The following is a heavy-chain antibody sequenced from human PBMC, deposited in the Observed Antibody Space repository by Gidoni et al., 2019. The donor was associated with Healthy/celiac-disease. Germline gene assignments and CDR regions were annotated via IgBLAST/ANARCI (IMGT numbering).Heavy chain of an antibody. CDR2: IYYSGST. J-gene: IGHJ4*02. V-gene: IGHV4-30-4*01. Sequence: QVQLQASGPGLVTPSQTLSLTCTFSRGSISSGDYYWSWIRQPPGKGLEWIGYIYYSGSTYYNPSLKSRVTISVDTSKNQFSLKLSSVTAADTAVYYCARVVVDTAMVVRFDYWGQGTLVTVSS. CDR3: ARVVVDTAMVVRFDY. D-gene: IGHD5-18*01. CDR1: RGSISSGDYY.